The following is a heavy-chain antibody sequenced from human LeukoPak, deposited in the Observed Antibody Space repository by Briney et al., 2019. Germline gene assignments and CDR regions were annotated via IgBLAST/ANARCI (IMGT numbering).Heavy chain of an antibody. J-gene: IGHJ4*02. V-gene: IGHV4-4*09. CDR1: GGSISSYY. CDR2: IYTSGST. Sequence: SETLSLTCTVSGGSISSYYRSWIRQPPGKGLEWIGYIYTSGSTNYNPALKSRVTISVDTSKNQFSLKLSSVTAADTAVYYCARKSLRQNYFDYWGQGILVTVSS. D-gene: IGHD5/OR15-5a*01. CDR3: ARKSLRQNYFDY.